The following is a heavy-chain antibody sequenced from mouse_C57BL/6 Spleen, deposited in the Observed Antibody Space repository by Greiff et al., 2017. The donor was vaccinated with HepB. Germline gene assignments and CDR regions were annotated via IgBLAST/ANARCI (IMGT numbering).Heavy chain of an antibody. V-gene: IGHV1-74*01. CDR3: ARYPYDYDVGYYAMDD. CDR2: INPNYGTT. Sequence: QVQLQQPGAELVKPGASVKVSCKASGYTFTSYWMHWVKQRPGQGLEWIGVINPNYGTTSYNQKFKGKATLTVDQSSSTAYMQLNRLTSEDSAVYYCARYPYDYDVGYYAMDDWGQGTSVTVSS. D-gene: IGHD2-4*01. CDR1: GYTFTSYW. J-gene: IGHJ4*01.